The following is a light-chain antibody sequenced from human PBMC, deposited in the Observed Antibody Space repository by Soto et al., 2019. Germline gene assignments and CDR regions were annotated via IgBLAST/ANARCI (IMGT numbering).Light chain of an antibody. V-gene: IGLV2-8*01. CDR3: SSYAASNNFYFV. J-gene: IGLJ3*02. Sequence: QSVLTQPPSASGSPGQSVTISCTGTSSDDGGYNYVSWYQQYPGRAPKLMIYEVTKRPSGVPDRFSGSKSGNTASLTVSGLQAEDEADYDCSSYAASNNFYFVFGGGTKVTVL. CDR1: SSDDGGYNY. CDR2: EVT.